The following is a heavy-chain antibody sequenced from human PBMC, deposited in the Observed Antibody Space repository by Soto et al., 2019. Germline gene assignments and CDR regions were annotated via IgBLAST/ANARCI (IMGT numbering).Heavy chain of an antibody. V-gene: IGHV3-33*01. D-gene: IGHD1-26*01. CDR3: ARDGSLGWELLNNWFDP. CDR2: IWYDGSNK. J-gene: IGHJ5*02. Sequence: GGSLRLSCASSGFPFSSYGMHWVRQAPGKGLEWVAVIWYDGSNKYYADSVKGRFTISRDNSTNTLYLQMNSLRAEDTAVYYCARDGSLGWELLNNWFDPWGQGTLVTVSS. CDR1: GFPFSSYG.